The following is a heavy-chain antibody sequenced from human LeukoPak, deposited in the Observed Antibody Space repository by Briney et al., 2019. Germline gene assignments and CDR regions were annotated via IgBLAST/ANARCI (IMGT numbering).Heavy chain of an antibody. V-gene: IGHV4-30-2*01. D-gene: IGHD3-22*01. Sequence: PSQTLSLTCAVSGGSISSGGYSWSWIRQPPGKGLEWIVYIYHSGSTYYNPSLKSRVTISVDRSKNQFSLKLSSVTAADTAVYYCARRDTYYYDSSGYPYDAFDIWGQGTMVTVSS. CDR3: ARRDTYYYDSSGYPYDAFDI. CDR2: IYHSGST. J-gene: IGHJ3*02. CDR1: GGSISSGGYS.